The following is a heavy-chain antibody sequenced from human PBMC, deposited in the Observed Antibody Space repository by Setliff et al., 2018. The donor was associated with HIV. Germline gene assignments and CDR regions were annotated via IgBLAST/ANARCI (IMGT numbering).Heavy chain of an antibody. CDR2: IIPMYGSV. Sequence: GASVKVSCKVSGFTLREVSMHWVRQAPGQGLEWMGGIIPMYGSVDYAQKFQGRVTITTDESTSTAYMELSRLRSEDTAVYYCVREFSWSAFYFDSWGQGTLVTVSS. CDR3: VREFSWSAFYFDS. V-gene: IGHV1-69*05. CDR1: GFTLREVS. D-gene: IGHD2-8*02. J-gene: IGHJ4*02.